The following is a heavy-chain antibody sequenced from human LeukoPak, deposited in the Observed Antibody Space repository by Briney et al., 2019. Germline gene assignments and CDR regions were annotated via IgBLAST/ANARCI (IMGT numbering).Heavy chain of an antibody. J-gene: IGHJ4*02. Sequence: PSETLSLTCTVSGGSISSGDYYWSWIHQPPGKGLEWIGYIYYSGSTYYNPSLKSRVTISVDTSKNQFSLKLSSVTAADTAVYYCASNYGSGSYYRTTAYWGQGTLVTVSS. D-gene: IGHD3-10*01. CDR1: GGSISSGDYY. CDR2: IYYSGST. V-gene: IGHV4-30-4*01. CDR3: ASNYGSGSYYRTTAY.